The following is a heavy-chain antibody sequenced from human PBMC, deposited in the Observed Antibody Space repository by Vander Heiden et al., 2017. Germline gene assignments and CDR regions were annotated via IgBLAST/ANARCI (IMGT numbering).Heavy chain of an antibody. D-gene: IGHD2-2*01. J-gene: IGHJ4*02. V-gene: IGHV4-34*01. CDR3: ARGRYCSSTSCYARGSSLFDY. CDR1: VGSFTGYH. CDR2: INHSGST. Sequence: HVQLQQSGAGRLTPSETLSLTCPVYVGSFTGYHWCGIRQPPGKGLEWIGEINHSGSTNYNPSLKSRVTISVDTSKNQFSLKLSSVTAADTAVYYCARGRYCSSTSCYARGSSLFDYWGQGTLVTVSS.